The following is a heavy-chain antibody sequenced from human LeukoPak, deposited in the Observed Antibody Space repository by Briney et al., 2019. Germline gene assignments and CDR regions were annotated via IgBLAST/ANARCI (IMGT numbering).Heavy chain of an antibody. CDR3: ARIVGATYYFDY. D-gene: IGHD1-26*01. V-gene: IGHV3-23*01. Sequence: GSVKGRFTISRDNSKNTLYLQMNSLRAEDTAVYYCARIVGATYYFDYWGQGTLVTVSS. J-gene: IGHJ4*02.